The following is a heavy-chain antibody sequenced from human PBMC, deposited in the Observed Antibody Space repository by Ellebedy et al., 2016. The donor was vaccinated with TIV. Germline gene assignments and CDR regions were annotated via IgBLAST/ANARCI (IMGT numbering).Heavy chain of an antibody. D-gene: IGHD6-19*01. CDR2: INPSGGST. Sequence: AASVKVSCKASGYTFSSYFMHWVRQATGQGLEWMGIINPSGGSTTYAQSLQGRVTMTRDTSTTTVYMELSSLTSEDTAVYYCARSRSSGWLHTPDYWGQGALVIVSS. CDR1: GYTFSSYF. V-gene: IGHV1-46*04. CDR3: ARSRSSGWLHTPDY. J-gene: IGHJ4*02.